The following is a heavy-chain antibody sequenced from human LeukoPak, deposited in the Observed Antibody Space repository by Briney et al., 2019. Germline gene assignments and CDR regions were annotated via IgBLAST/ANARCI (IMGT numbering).Heavy chain of an antibody. V-gene: IGHV1-24*01. J-gene: IGHJ4*02. CDR3: ATGSSPDFEIPFDY. Sequence: GASVTVSCKVSGYTLTELSMHWVRQAPGKGLEWMGGFDPEDGETIYAQKFQGRVTMTEDTSTDTAYMELSSLRSEDTAVYYCATGSSPDFEIPFDYWGQGTLVTVSS. CDR2: FDPEDGET. D-gene: IGHD6-6*01. CDR1: GYTLTELS.